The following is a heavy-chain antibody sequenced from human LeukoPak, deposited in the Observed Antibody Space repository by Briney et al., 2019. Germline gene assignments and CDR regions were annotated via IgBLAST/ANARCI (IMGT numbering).Heavy chain of an antibody. CDR1: GFTFSGHA. V-gene: IGHV3-20*04. D-gene: IGHD6-6*01. CDR2: INWSGGST. Sequence: RPGGSLRLSCAASGFTFSGHAMSWVRQAPGKGLEWVAAINWSGGSTGYADSVRGRFTISRDNAKNSLYLQMNSLRAEDTALYYCARAVCPTIKFCDSSYFMDVWGKGTTVNVS. CDR3: ARAVCPTIKFCDSSYFMDV. J-gene: IGHJ6*03.